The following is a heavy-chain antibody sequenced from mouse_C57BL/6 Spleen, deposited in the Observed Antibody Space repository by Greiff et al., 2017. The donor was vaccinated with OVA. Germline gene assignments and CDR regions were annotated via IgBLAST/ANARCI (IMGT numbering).Heavy chain of an antibody. CDR2: INYDGSST. Sequence: EVKLVESEGGLVQPGSSMKLSCTASGFTFSDYYMAWVRPVPETGLEWVANINYDGSSTYYLDSLKSRFLISRDNAKNILYLQMSSLKSEDTATYYCARDRGGRGHFDYWGQGTTLIVSS. V-gene: IGHV5-16*01. D-gene: IGHD1-1*01. CDR3: ARDRGGRGHFDY. J-gene: IGHJ2*01. CDR1: GFTFSDYY.